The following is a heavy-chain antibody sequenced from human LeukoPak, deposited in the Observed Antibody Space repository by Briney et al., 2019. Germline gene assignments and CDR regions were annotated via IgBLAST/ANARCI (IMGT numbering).Heavy chain of an antibody. Sequence: SETLSLTCAVSGYSISSGYYWGWIRQPPGKGLEWIGSIYHSGSTYYNPSLKSRVTISVDTSKNQFSLKLSSVTAADSAVYYGTRVQYSSSSGYGYYYYYYMDVWGKGTTVTVSS. CDR3: TRVQYSSSSGYGYYYYYYMDV. V-gene: IGHV4-38-2*01. D-gene: IGHD6-6*01. CDR2: IYHSGST. CDR1: GYSISSGYY. J-gene: IGHJ6*03.